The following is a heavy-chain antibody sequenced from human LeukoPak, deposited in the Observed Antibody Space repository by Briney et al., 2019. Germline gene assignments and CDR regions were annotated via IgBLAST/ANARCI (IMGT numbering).Heavy chain of an antibody. Sequence: GGSLRLSCAASGFTFSRNNMNWVRQAPGKGLEWVSSISRTGNYIYYADSVKGRSTISRDNAQNSLFLRMNSLRVEDTAVYYCARVLETDCSGGSCYSGLDYWGQGTLVTVSS. CDR2: ISRTGNYI. CDR3: ARVLETDCSGGSCYSGLDY. D-gene: IGHD2-15*01. CDR1: GFTFSRNN. J-gene: IGHJ4*02. V-gene: IGHV3-21*01.